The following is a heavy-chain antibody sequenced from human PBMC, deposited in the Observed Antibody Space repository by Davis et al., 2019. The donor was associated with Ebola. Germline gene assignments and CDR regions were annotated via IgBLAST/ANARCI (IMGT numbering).Heavy chain of an antibody. CDR1: GRSFSGYY. J-gene: IGHJ5*02. CDR3: ARDHILVVPAAMGWFDA. D-gene: IGHD2-2*01. Sequence: PSQTLSLTCAVYGRSFSGYYCSWVRQPPGNWLEWIGEINHGGTTNYNPSLKSRVTISVDTSTNQFSLKLSSVTAADTAVYYCARDHILVVPAAMGWFDAWGKGTLVTVSS. CDR2: INHGGTT. V-gene: IGHV4-34*01.